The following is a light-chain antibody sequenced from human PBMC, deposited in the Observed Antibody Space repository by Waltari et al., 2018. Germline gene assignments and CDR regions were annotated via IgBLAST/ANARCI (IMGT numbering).Light chain of an antibody. V-gene: IGLV3-27*01. CDR3: YAAADNNLGV. Sequence: SFELTQTSSLSVSPGQTVRISCSGDVLANKYARWFQQKPGQAPVLIIFRDTERPSGSPERFSGSSSGTTATLSIRGAQVEDEGDYYCYAAADNNLGVFGGGTKVTVL. J-gene: IGLJ2*01. CDR2: RDT. CDR1: VLANKY.